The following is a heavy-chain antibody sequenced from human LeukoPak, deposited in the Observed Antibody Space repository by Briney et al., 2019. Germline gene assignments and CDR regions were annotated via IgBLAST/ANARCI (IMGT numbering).Heavy chain of an antibody. Sequence: KTSETLSLTCTVSGGSISSGDYYWSWIRQPPGKGLEWIGYIYYTGSTDYNPSLKSRVTISVDTSKNQFSLKVRSVTAADTAVYYCARNGHFDYCGQGTLVTVSS. CDR1: GGSISSGDYY. CDR2: IYYTGST. V-gene: IGHV4-30-4*01. J-gene: IGHJ4*02. CDR3: ARNGHFDY.